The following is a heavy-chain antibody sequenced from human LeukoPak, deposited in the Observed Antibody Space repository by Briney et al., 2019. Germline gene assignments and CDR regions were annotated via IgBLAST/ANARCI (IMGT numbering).Heavy chain of an antibody. CDR2: IKSKTDGGTT. CDR1: GFTFSNAW. D-gene: IGHD3-22*01. CDR3: TTDYYDSSGYYSDY. V-gene: IGHV3-15*07. J-gene: IGHJ4*02. Sequence: GGSLRLSCAAPGFTFSNAWMNWVRQAPGKGLEWVGRIKSKTDGGTTDYAAPVKGRFTISRDDSKNTLYLQMNSLKTEDTAVYYCTTDYYDSSGYYSDYWGQGTLVTVSS.